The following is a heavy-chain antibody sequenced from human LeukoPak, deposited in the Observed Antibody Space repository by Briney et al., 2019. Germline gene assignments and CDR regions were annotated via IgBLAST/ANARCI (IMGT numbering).Heavy chain of an antibody. CDR3: AKDRSIGTYYTFDH. J-gene: IGHJ4*02. Sequence: GGSLRLSCAASGFTFSSYGMHWVRQAPGKGLEWVATISGSGVMTYYADSVKGRFTVSGDNSKNTLYLQMSSLTAADTAVYYCAKDRSIGTYYTFDHWGQGTLVTVSS. D-gene: IGHD1-26*01. V-gene: IGHV3-23*01. CDR2: ISGSGVMT. CDR1: GFTFSSYG.